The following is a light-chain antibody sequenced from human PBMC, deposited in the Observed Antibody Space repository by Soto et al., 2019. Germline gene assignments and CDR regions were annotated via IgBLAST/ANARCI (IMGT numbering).Light chain of an antibody. CDR2: NDD. V-gene: IGLV1-44*01. CDR1: TXSIGSNA. J-gene: IGLJ1*01. CDR3: ATWDDSLNAFV. Sequence: QSVLTQSPSASGTPGQRITIYCSGSTXSIGSNAVNWYQQFPGTAPTFLIYNDDQRPSGVPDRFSGSKSGTSASLAISGLHSEDEADYYCATWDDSLNAFVFGTGTNVT.